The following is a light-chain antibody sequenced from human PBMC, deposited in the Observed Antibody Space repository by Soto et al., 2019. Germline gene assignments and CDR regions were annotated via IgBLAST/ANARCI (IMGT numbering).Light chain of an antibody. CDR2: CAS. CDR1: QRVSSSY. Sequence: EIVLTQSLVTLSLSPGERATLSCGASQRVSSSYLAWYQQKPDQAPRLLIYCASTRVSGFPVRLSGSWSGTDFTLTISRLETVDLSVYYCQQYGSSPYTFGQWTKLQI. J-gene: IGKJ2*01. CDR3: QQYGSSPYT. V-gene: IGKV3-20*01.